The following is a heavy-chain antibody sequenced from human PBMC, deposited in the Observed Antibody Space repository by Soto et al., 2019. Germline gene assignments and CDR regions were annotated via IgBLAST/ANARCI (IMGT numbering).Heavy chain of an antibody. CDR3: ARGTYYYDSSGLRRGSHFVY. V-gene: IGHV4-59*01. Sequence: SETLSLTCTVSGGSISSYYWSWIRQPPGKGLEWIGYIYYSGSTNYNPSLKSRVTISVDTSKNQFSLKLSSVTAADTAVYYCARGTYYYDSSGLRRGSHFVYWGQGTLVTVSS. D-gene: IGHD3-22*01. CDR1: GGSISSYY. J-gene: IGHJ4*02. CDR2: IYYSGST.